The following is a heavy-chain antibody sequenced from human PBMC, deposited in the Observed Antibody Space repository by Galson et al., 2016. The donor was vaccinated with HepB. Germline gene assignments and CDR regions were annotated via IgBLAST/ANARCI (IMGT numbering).Heavy chain of an antibody. J-gene: IGHJ6*02. CDR1: GFTLSYYA. CDR2: ISYDGSNK. V-gene: IGHV3-30*04. D-gene: IGHD2-21*01. Sequence: SLRLSCAASGFTLSYYAIHWVRQAPGKGLEWVAVISYDGSNKYYADSVKGRFTISRDNSKNMLYLQMNSLRAEDTAVYYCARSVWRWRGMDVWCQGTTVTFCS. CDR3: ARSVWRWRGMDV.